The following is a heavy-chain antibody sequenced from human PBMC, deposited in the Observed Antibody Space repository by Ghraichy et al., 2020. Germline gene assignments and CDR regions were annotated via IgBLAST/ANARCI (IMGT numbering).Heavy chain of an antibody. V-gene: IGHV3-7*03. Sequence: GGSLRLSCAASGFTFSNYWISWVRQAPGKGLEWVANIKRDGSDKYYVDSVKGRFTISRDNAENSLYLQMNSLRAEDTAVYYCARDGPGDHGAFDIWGQGTMVTVSS. CDR2: IKRDGSDK. D-gene: IGHD3-10*01. CDR1: GFTFSNYW. CDR3: ARDGPGDHGAFDI. J-gene: IGHJ3*02.